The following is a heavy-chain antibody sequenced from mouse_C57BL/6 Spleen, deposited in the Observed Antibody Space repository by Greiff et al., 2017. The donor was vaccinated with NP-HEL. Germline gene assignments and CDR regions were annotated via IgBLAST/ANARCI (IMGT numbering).Heavy chain of an antibody. Sequence: VQLQQPGAELVRPGTSVKLSCKASGYTFTSYWMHWVKQRPGQGLEWIGVIDPSDSYTNYNQKFKGKATLTVDTSSSTAYMQLSSLTSEDSAVYDCARPVYYGSSYGYFDVWGTGTTVTVSS. J-gene: IGHJ1*03. CDR2: IDPSDSYT. V-gene: IGHV1-59*01. D-gene: IGHD1-1*01. CDR3: ARPVYYGSSYGYFDV. CDR1: GYTFTSYW.